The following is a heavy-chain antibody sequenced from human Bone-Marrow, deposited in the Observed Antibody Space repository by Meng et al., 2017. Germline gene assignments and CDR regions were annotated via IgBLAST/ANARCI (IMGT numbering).Heavy chain of an antibody. D-gene: IGHD5-12*01. CDR3: ARHSGYDLGYGMDV. CDR1: GFTFSSYW. J-gene: IGHJ6*02. Sequence: GGSLRLSCAASGFTFSSYWMSWVRQAPGKGLEWVANIKQDGSEKYYVDSVKGRFTISRDNAKNSLYLQMNSLRAEDTAVYYCARHSGYDLGYGMDVWGQGTTVTVSS. CDR2: IKQDGSEK. V-gene: IGHV3-7*02.